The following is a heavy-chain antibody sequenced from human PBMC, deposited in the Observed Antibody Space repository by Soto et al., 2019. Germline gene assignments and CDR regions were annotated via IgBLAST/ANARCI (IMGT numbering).Heavy chain of an antibody. CDR1: GGTLSSYA. J-gene: IGHJ4*02. D-gene: IGHD2-21*01. CDR3: AIDGDNSHYFDY. CDR2: IIPIFGTA. Sequence: GASVKVSCKASGGTLSSYAIRWVREAPGQGLEWMGGIIPIFGTANYAQKFQGRVTITADESTSTAYMELSSLRPEDTAVYYCAIDGDNSHYFDYWGQGTLVTVSS. V-gene: IGHV1-69*13.